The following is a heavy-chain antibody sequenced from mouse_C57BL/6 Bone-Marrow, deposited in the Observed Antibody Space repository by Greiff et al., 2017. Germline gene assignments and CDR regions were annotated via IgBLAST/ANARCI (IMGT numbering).Heavy chain of an antibody. CDR2: ISYDGSN. D-gene: IGHD2-10*01. CDR3: ARDLLWSFDY. V-gene: IGHV3-6*01. J-gene: IGHJ2*01. Sequence: VQLKESGPGLVQPSQSLSLTCSVTGYSITSGYYWNWLRQFPGNKLEWMGYISYDGSNNYNPSPKNRISITRDTSKNQFFLKLNYVTTEDTATYYCARDLLWSFDYWGQGTTLTVSS. CDR1: GYSITSGYY.